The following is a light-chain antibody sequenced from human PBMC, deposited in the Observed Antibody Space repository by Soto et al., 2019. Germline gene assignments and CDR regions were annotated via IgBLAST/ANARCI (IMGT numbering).Light chain of an antibody. Sequence: ERVMTQSPATLSVSPGEKATLSCRASQTVSNNLAWYQQKPGQAPRLLIYFASTRATGIPARFSGSGSGTEFTLTISTLQSEDFAVYYCQQYNEWPLTFGGGTKGETK. V-gene: IGKV3-15*01. CDR3: QQYNEWPLT. CDR1: QTVSNN. J-gene: IGKJ4*01. CDR2: FAS.